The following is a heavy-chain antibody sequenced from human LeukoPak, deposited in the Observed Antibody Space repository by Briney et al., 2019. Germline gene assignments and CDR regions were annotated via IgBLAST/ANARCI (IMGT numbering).Heavy chain of an antibody. J-gene: IGHJ4*02. V-gene: IGHV4-34*01. D-gene: IGHD2-15*01. CDR1: GGSFSGYY. Sequence: PSETLSLTCAVYGGSFSGYYWSWIRQPPGKGLEWIGENNHSGSTNYNPSLKSRVTISVDTSKNQFSLKLSSVTAADTAVYYCARGGGYCSYWGQGTLVTVSS. CDR3: ARGGGYCSY. CDR2: NNHSGST.